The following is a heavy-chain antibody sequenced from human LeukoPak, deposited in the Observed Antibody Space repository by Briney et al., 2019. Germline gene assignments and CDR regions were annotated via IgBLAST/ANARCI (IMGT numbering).Heavy chain of an antibody. Sequence: GESLKISCKGTGYIFTSYWIGWVRQMPGNGLEWMGIIYPGDSNTRYSPSFQGQVTISADRSINTAYLQWNSLKASDTAMYYCARRSTVVARVDYWGQGTLVTVSS. J-gene: IGHJ4*02. V-gene: IGHV5-51*01. CDR2: IYPGDSNT. CDR3: ARRSTVVARVDY. CDR1: GYIFTSYW. D-gene: IGHD4-23*01.